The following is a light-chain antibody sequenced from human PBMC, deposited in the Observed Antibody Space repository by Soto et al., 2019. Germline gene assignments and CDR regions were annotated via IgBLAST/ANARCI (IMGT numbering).Light chain of an antibody. CDR2: AAS. Sequence: EVVLTPSPVTLSLSPGERATPSCRASQTVLTNLAWYQQKPGQSPRLLIYAASTRATGIPARFSGIGSGTEFTLTISSLQPEDFATYYCQQLNSYPRTFGPGTKVDIK. V-gene: IGKV3-15*01. CDR3: QQLNSYPRT. J-gene: IGKJ3*01. CDR1: QTVLTN.